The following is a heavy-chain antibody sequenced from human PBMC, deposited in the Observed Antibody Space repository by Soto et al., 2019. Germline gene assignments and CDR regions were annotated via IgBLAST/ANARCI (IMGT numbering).Heavy chain of an antibody. Sequence: GGSLRLSCAASGFTFSSYWMSWVRQAPGKGLEWVANIKQDGSEKYYVDSVKGRFTISRDNAKNSLYLQMNSLRAEDTAVYYCARGGYSGYDYVFAFDIWGQGTMVTVSS. D-gene: IGHD5-12*01. J-gene: IGHJ3*02. CDR3: ARGGYSGYDYVFAFDI. V-gene: IGHV3-7*05. CDR2: IKQDGSEK. CDR1: GFTFSSYW.